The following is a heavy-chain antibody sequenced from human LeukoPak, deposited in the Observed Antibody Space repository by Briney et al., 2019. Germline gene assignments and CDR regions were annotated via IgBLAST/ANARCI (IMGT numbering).Heavy chain of an antibody. CDR3: ARVSAAGGTRLFDY. D-gene: IGHD6-13*01. V-gene: IGHV4-4*07. J-gene: IGHJ4*02. CDR1: GGSISSYY. CDR2: IHTSGST. Sequence: SETLSLTCTVSGGSISSYYWSWIRQPAGKGLEWVGRIHTSGSTNYNPSLKSRVTISLDTSKNQFSLKLNSVTTTDSAVYYCARVSAAGGTRLFDYWGQGTLVTVSS.